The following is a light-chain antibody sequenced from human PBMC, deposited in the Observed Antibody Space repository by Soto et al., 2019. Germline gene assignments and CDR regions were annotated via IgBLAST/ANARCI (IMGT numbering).Light chain of an antibody. Sequence: QSALTQPASVSGSPGQSITISCTGTSSDVGGYNYVSWYQQHPGKAPKLMIYDVSNRPSGVSNRFSGSKSGNTAYLTISGRQAEDEAAYYCSSYTSSSTSVIFGGGTKLTVL. CDR2: DVS. V-gene: IGLV2-14*01. CDR3: SSYTSSSTSVI. CDR1: SSDVGGYNY. J-gene: IGLJ2*01.